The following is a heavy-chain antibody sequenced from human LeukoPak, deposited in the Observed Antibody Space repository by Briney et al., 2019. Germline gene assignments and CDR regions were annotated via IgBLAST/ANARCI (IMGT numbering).Heavy chain of an antibody. J-gene: IGHJ4*02. V-gene: IGHV1-69*01. CDR2: IIPIFGTA. CDR3: ARDNGQSPGGY. D-gene: IGHD2-8*01. Sequence: XAPGQGLXWMGGIIPIFGTANYAQKFQGRVTITADESTSTAYMELSSLRSEDTAVYYCARDNGQSPGGYWGQGTLVTVSS.